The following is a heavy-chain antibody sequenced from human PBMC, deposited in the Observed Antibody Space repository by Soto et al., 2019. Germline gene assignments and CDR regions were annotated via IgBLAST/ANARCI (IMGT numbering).Heavy chain of an antibody. Sequence: SGPTLVNPTETLTLTCTVSAFSLSNARMSVSWIRQPPGKALEWLAHIFSNDEKSYSTSLKSRLTISKDTSKSQVVLTMTNMDPVDTATYYCARIRAAPYVFWSGYTSYYYMDVWGKGTTVTVS. D-gene: IGHD3-3*01. CDR3: ARIRAAPYVFWSGYTSYYYMDV. CDR1: AFSLSNARMS. CDR2: IFSNDEK. J-gene: IGHJ6*03. V-gene: IGHV2-26*01.